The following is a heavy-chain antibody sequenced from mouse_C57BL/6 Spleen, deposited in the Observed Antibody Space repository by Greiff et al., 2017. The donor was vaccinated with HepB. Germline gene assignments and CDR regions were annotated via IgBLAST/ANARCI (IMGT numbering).Heavy chain of an antibody. CDR3: STVVGRLFFDY. D-gene: IGHD1-1*01. CDR2: IRNKANNHAT. J-gene: IGHJ2*01. V-gene: IGHV6-6*01. Sequence: VQLKESGGGLVQPGGSMKLSCAASGFTFSDAWMDWVRQSPEKGLEWVAEIRNKANNHATYYAESVKGRFTISRDDSKSSVYLQMNSLRAEDTGIYYCSTVVGRLFFDYWGQGTTLTVSS. CDR1: GFTFSDAW.